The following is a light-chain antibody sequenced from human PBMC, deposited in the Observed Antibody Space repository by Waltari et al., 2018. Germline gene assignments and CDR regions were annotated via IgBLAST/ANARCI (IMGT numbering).Light chain of an antibody. CDR3: QHYVRFFPVT. V-gene: IGKV3-20*01. CDR2: GAS. CDR1: QSVDNNY. Sequence: EIVLTQSPGTLSLSPGDRATYSCRASQSVDNNYLAWYQQKPGQAPRLLIYGASNRATDIPDRFSGSGSGTDFTLTIIRLEPEDFAVYYCQHYVRFFPVTFGGGTKVEIK. J-gene: IGKJ4*01.